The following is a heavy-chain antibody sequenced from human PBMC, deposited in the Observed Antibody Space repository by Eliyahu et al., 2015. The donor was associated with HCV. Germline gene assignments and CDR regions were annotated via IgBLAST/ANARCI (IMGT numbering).Heavy chain of an antibody. CDR2: ISATGGRT. V-gene: IGHV3-23*01. D-gene: IGHD5-12*01. J-gene: IGHJ5*02. Sequence: EVQVLESGGGLVQPGGTLXLSCEASAFTFTNNPMAWVRQAPGKGLEWVSGISATGGRTYYADSVKGRFTISRDPSKNTVYLLMNSLGAEDTAVYYCAGGRRGYPNWFDPWGQGTLVTVSS. CDR3: AGGRRGYPNWFDP. CDR1: AFTFTNNP.